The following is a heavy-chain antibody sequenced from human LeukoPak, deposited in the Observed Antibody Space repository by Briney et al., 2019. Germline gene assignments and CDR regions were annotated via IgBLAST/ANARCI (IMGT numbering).Heavy chain of an antibody. D-gene: IGHD3-22*01. CDR3: ARHSKSSSDYYPFDY. CDR2: IYYSGST. CDR1: GGSISSYY. J-gene: IGHJ4*02. V-gene: IGHV4-59*08. Sequence: SETPSLTCTVSGGSISSYYWSWIRQPPGKGLEWVGYIYYSGSTNYNPSLKSRVTISVDTSKNQFSLKLSSVTAADTAVYYCARHSKSSSDYYPFDYWGQGTLVTVSS.